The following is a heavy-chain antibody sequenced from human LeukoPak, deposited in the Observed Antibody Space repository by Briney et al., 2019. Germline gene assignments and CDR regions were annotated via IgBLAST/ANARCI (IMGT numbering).Heavy chain of an antibody. Sequence: SETLSLTCTVSGYSISSGYYWGWIRQPPGKGLEWIGSIYHSGSTYYNPSLRSRVTISIDTSKSQFSLKLNSLTTTDTAVYYCARVGGYSGFYWGQGTLVTVSS. CDR2: IYHSGST. D-gene: IGHD5-12*01. CDR3: ARVGGYSGFY. V-gene: IGHV4-38-2*02. CDR1: GYSISSGYY. J-gene: IGHJ4*02.